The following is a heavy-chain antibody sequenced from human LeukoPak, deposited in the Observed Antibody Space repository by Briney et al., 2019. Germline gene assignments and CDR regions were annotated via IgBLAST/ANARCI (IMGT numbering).Heavy chain of an antibody. Sequence: PGGSLRLSCAASGFPFNTYSMSWVRQAPGEGLQWVSSISSESTDIYDADSTKGRFTISRDNSKNTLYLQMNSLRAEDTAVYYCARDPSPTVVTLRFQHWGQGTLVTVSS. CDR3: ARDPSPTVVTLRFQH. CDR1: GFPFNTYS. D-gene: IGHD4-23*01. V-gene: IGHV3-21*01. CDR2: ISSESTDI. J-gene: IGHJ1*01.